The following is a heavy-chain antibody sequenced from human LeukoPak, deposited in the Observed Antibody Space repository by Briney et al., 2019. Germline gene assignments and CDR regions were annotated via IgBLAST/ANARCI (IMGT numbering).Heavy chain of an antibody. J-gene: IGHJ4*02. Sequence: GGSLRLSCAASGFTFSSYSMNWVRQAPGKGLEWVSYISSSSSTIYYADSVKGRFTISRDNAKNSLYLQMNSLRAEDTAVYYCARAVGAAYSGYDFFYWGQGTLVTVSS. CDR1: GFTFSSYS. CDR2: ISSSSSTI. CDR3: ARAVGAAYSGYDFFY. D-gene: IGHD5-12*01. V-gene: IGHV3-48*01.